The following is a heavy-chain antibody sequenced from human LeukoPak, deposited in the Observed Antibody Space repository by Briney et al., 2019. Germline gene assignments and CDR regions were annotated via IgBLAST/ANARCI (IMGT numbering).Heavy chain of an antibody. J-gene: IGHJ4*02. Sequence: PGGSLRLSCAASGFTLSSYGMHWVRQAPGKGLEWVAVIWYDGSNKYYADSVKGRFTISRDNSKNTLYLQMNSLRAEDTAVYYCARDAGDTAMVNYFDYWGQGTLVTVSS. CDR2: IWYDGSNK. D-gene: IGHD5-18*01. CDR3: ARDAGDTAMVNYFDY. CDR1: GFTLSSYG. V-gene: IGHV3-33*01.